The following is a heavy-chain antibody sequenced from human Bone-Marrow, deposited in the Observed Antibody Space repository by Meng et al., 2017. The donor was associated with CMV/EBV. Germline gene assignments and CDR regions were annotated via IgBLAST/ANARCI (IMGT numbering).Heavy chain of an antibody. CDR2: IYYSGST. Sequence: PGGSISSGGYYWSWIRQHPGKGLEWIGYIYYSGSTYYNPSLKSRVTISVDTSKNQFSLKLSSVTAADTAVYYCARLPGSSTNWFDPWGQGTLVTVSS. D-gene: IGHD6-13*01. CDR1: GGSISSGGYY. V-gene: IGHV4-31*02. J-gene: IGHJ5*02. CDR3: ARLPGSSTNWFDP.